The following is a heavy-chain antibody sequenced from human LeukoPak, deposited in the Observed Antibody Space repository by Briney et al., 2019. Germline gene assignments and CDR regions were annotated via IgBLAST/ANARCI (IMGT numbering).Heavy chain of an antibody. CDR2: ISSSGSTI. J-gene: IGHJ6*03. Sequence: PGGSLRLSCAASGFTFSDYYMSWIRQAPGKGLEWVSYISSSGSTIYYADSVKGRFTISRDNAKNSLYLQMNSLRAEDMAVYYCARDKGFGELAGYMDVWGKGTTVTVSS. V-gene: IGHV3-11*04. CDR1: GFTFSDYY. CDR3: ARDKGFGELAGYMDV. D-gene: IGHD3-10*01.